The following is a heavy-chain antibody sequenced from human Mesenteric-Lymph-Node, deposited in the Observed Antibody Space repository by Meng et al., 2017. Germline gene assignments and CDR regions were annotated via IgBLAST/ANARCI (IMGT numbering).Heavy chain of an antibody. CDR1: GYSFSVYA. J-gene: IGHJ4*02. D-gene: IGHD6-19*01. CDR2: INAGNGNT. V-gene: IGHV1-3*01. CDR3: AREQAGYSSGWYGENHFDY. Sequence: ASVKVSCKASGYSFSVYAMHWVRQAPGQGLEWMGWINAGNGNTEYSQKFQGRVTITRDTSTRTAYMELRSLRSDDTAVYYCAREQAGYSSGWYGENHFDYWGQGTLVTVSS.